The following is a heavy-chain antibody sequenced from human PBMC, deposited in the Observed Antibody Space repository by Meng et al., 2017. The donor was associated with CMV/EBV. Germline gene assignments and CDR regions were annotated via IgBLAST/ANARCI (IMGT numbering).Heavy chain of an antibody. J-gene: IGHJ5*02. V-gene: IGHV4-39*07. CDR1: GGSISSSSYY. D-gene: IGHD3-22*01. CDR2: IYYSGST. CDR3: ARGVVTMIVVYDP. Sequence: RELQASGPGLVKPSETLSLTCTVSGGSISSSSYYWGWIRQPPGKGLEWIGSIYYSGSTYYNPSLKSRVTISVDTSKNQFSLKLSSVTAADTAVYYCARGVVTMIVVYDPWGQGTLVTVSS.